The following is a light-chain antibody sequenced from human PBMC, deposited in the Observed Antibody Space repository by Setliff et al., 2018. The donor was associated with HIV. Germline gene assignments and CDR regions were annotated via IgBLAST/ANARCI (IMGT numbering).Light chain of an antibody. J-gene: IGLJ2*01. CDR2: YDS. CDR1: NIGSKR. Sequence: LTQPHSVSVAPGKTATITCGGNNIGSKRVHWYQQRPGQAPVLVIYYDSDRPSGIPERFSGSNFGNPATLSISRVEAGDEADYYCQVWDSSRDHVVFGGGTKVTVL. V-gene: IGLV3-21*04. CDR3: QVWDSSRDHVV.